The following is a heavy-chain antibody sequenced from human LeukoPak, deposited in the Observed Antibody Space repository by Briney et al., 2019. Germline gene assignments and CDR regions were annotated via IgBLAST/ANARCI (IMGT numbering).Heavy chain of an antibody. CDR2: INSDGGSI. Sequence: GGSLRLSCVASGFTFSSSWVHWVRQAPGKGLVWVSRINSDGGSINYADSVKGRFTISRDNARNTLYLQMYSLRAEDTAVYYCARAGSYYFDLWGQGTLVTVSS. CDR3: ARAGSYYFDL. J-gene: IGHJ4*02. D-gene: IGHD1-26*01. CDR1: GFTFSSSW. V-gene: IGHV3-74*01.